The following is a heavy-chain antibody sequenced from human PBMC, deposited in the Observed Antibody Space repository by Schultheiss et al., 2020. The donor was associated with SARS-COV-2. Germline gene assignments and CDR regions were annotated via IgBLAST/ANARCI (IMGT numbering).Heavy chain of an antibody. CDR1: GGSISSYY. Sequence: GSLRLSCTVSGGSISSYYWSWIRQPPGKGLEWIGYIYYSGSTNYNPSLKSRVTISVDTSKNQFYLKLSSVTAADTAVYYCARVLGGSSGWYDYYYYGMDVWGQGTTVTVSS. CDR3: ARVLGGSSGWYDYYYYGMDV. CDR2: IYYSGST. D-gene: IGHD6-19*01. J-gene: IGHJ6*02. V-gene: IGHV4-59*01.